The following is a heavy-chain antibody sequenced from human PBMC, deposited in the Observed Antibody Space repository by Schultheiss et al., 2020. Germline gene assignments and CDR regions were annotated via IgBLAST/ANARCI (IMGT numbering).Heavy chain of an antibody. CDR2: INPNSGGT. Sequence: ASGKGAFKASGGTFSSYAISWVRQAPGQGLEWMGWINPNSGGTNYAQKFQGWVTMTRDTSISTAYMELSRLRSDDTAVYYCAREGTWYYDFWSDGYGMDVWGQGTTVTVSS. J-gene: IGHJ6*02. D-gene: IGHD3-3*01. V-gene: IGHV1-2*04. CDR1: GGTFSSYA. CDR3: AREGTWYYDFWSDGYGMDV.